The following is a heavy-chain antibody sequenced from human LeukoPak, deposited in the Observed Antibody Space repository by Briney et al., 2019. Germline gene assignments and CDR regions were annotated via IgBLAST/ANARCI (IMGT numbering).Heavy chain of an antibody. CDR3: ARDVGANTNDY. V-gene: IGHV3-7*01. Sequence: GGSLRLSCAASGFTFSTSWMSWVRQAPEKGLEWVGCIKEDGSAEYYVDSVKGRFTISRDNAKNSLYLQMHSLRADDTAVYYCARDVGANTNDYWGQGTLVTVSS. CDR2: IKEDGSAE. J-gene: IGHJ4*02. CDR1: GFTFSTSW. D-gene: IGHD1-26*01.